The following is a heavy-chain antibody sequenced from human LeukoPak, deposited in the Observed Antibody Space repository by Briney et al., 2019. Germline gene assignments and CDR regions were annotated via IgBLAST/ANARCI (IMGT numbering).Heavy chain of an antibody. J-gene: IGHJ3*02. D-gene: IGHD3-22*01. V-gene: IGHV4-4*02. CDR2: IHRSGSP. CDR3: ARDSYYYDSSGQLRGGAFDI. Sequence: PSGTLSLTCAVSGGSITSDNWWTWVRQPPGKGLEWIGEIHRSGSPNYNPSLQSRVTISIDRSRNQIALELSSVTAADTAVYYCARDSYYYDSSGQLRGGAFDIWGQGTLVTVSS. CDR1: GGSITSDNW.